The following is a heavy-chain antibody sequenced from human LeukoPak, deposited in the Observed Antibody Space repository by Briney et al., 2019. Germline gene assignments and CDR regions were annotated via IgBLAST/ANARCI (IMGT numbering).Heavy chain of an antibody. V-gene: IGHV4-4*07. Sequence: SSETLSLTCTVSGGSISSYYWSWIRQPAGKGLEWIGRIYTGGSTNYNPSLKSRVTMSVDTSKNQFSLKLSSVTAADTAVYYCARAAYNYDFWSGHFYYFDYWGQGTLVTVSS. CDR1: GGSISSYY. J-gene: IGHJ4*02. CDR3: ARAAYNYDFWSGHFYYFDY. CDR2: IYTGGST. D-gene: IGHD3-3*01.